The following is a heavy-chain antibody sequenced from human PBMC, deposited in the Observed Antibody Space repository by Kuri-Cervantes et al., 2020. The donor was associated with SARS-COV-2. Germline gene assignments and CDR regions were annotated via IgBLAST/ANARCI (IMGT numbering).Heavy chain of an antibody. D-gene: IGHD1-1*01. Sequence: GGSLRLSCAASGFTFSSYSMNWVRQAPGKGLEWVSSISSSSSYIYYADSVKGRFTISRDNAKNSLYLQMNSLRAEDTAVYYCARWVGLEPTGFDYWGQGTLVTVSS. CDR2: ISSSSSYI. V-gene: IGHV3-21*01. CDR1: GFTFSSYS. J-gene: IGHJ4*02. CDR3: ARWVGLEPTGFDY.